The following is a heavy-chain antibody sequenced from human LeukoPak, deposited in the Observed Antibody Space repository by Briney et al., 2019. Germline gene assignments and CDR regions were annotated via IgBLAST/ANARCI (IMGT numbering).Heavy chain of an antibody. CDR3: AKDRSSSWYPSYMDV. J-gene: IGHJ6*03. CDR1: GFTFSNYA. D-gene: IGHD6-13*01. Sequence: GGSLRLSCAASGFTFSNYAMIWVRQAPVKGLERVAGISAIGGSTYYADSLKGRFTISRDNSKNTLYLQMNSLRAADTAVYYCAKDRSSSWYPSYMDVWGKGTTVTVSS. CDR2: ISAIGGST. V-gene: IGHV3-23*01.